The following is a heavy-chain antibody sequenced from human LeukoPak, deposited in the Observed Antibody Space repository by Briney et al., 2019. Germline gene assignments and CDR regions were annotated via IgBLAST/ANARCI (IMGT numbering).Heavy chain of an antibody. V-gene: IGHV3-74*01. Sequence: GGSLRLSCAASGFIFSRYWMSWVRQAPGKGLVWVSRINSDGSSTSYADSVKGRFTISRDNAKNTLYLQMNSLRAGDTAVYYCAREGGVVGATTDAFDIWGQGTMVTVSS. CDR2: INSDGSST. CDR1: GFIFSRYW. CDR3: AREGGVVGATTDAFDI. D-gene: IGHD1-26*01. J-gene: IGHJ3*02.